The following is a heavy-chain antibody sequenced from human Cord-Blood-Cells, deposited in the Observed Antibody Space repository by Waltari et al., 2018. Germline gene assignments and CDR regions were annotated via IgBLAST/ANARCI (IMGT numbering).Heavy chain of an antibody. J-gene: IGHJ3*02. CDR2: IIPILGIA. CDR3: ARGIAAAGNDAFDI. CDR1: GGTFSSYA. V-gene: IGHV1-69*09. Sequence: QVQLVQSGAEVKKPGSSVKVSCKASGGTFSSYAISWVRQAPGQGLEWMGRIIPILGIANYAQKVQGRVTITADKSTSTAYMELSSLRSEDTAVYYCARGIAAAGNDAFDIWGQGTMVTVSS. D-gene: IGHD6-13*01.